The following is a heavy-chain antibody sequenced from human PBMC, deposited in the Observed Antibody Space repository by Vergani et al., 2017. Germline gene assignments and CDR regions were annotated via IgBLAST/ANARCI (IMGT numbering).Heavy chain of an antibody. CDR1: GGSISSHY. D-gene: IGHD3-3*01. Sequence: QVQLQESGPGLVKTSETLSLTCTVSGGSISSHYWSWIRQPPGKGLEWIGYIYYSGSTNYNPSLKSRVTISVDTSKNQFSLKLSSVTAADTAVYYCARSFGVDYWGQGTLVTVSS. J-gene: IGHJ4*02. V-gene: IGHV4-59*11. CDR3: ARSFGVDY. CDR2: IYYSGST.